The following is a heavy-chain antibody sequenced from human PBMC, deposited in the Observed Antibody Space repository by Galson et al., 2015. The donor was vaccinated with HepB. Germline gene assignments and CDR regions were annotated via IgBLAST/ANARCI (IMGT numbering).Heavy chain of an antibody. Sequence: SVKVSCKASGYTFTSYAMNWVRQAPGQGLEWMGWINTNTGNPTYAQGFTGRFVFSLDTSVSTAYLQISSLKAEDTAVYYCARVEYESDSSGYYGYWVQGTLVTVSS. D-gene: IGHD3-22*01. CDR3: ARVEYESDSSGYYGY. J-gene: IGHJ4*02. V-gene: IGHV7-4-1*02. CDR1: GYTFTSYA. CDR2: INTNTGNP.